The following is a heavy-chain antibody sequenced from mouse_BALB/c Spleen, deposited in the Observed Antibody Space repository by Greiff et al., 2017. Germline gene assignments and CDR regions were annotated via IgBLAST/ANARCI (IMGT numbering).Heavy chain of an antibody. D-gene: IGHD2-4*01. CDR1: GYTFSSYW. J-gene: IGHJ4*01. V-gene: IGHV1-9*01. CDR3: ARNLLRGYAMDY. Sequence: VKLMESGAELMKPGASVKISCKATGYTFSSYWIEWVKQRPGHGLEWIGEILPGSGSTNYNEKFKGKATFTADTSSNTAYMQLSSLTSEDSAVYYCARNLLRGYAMDYWGQGTSVTVSS. CDR2: ILPGSGST.